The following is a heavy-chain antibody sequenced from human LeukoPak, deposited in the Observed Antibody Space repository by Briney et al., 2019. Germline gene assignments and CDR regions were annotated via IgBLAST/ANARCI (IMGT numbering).Heavy chain of an antibody. D-gene: IGHD3-22*01. Sequence: PGGSLRLSCAASGFTFSSYAMSWVRQAPGKGLEWVSAISGSGGSTYYADSVKGRFTISRDNSKNTLYLQMNSLRAEDTAVYYCAKDLPSYYYDSSGYYGSDYWGQGTLVTVSS. CDR3: AKDLPSYYYDSSGYYGSDY. CDR1: GFTFSSYA. V-gene: IGHV3-23*01. CDR2: ISGSGGST. J-gene: IGHJ4*02.